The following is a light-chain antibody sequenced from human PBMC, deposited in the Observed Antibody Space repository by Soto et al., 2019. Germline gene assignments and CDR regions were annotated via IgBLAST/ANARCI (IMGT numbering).Light chain of an antibody. CDR3: SSYTSSSTVI. J-gene: IGLJ2*01. V-gene: IGLV2-14*01. CDR1: SSDIGGYNY. CDR2: DVR. Sequence: QSALTQPASVSGSPGQSITISCTGTSSDIGGYNYISWYQQLPGKAPKFIIYDVRNRPSGVSNRFSGSRSGNTASLTISGLQAEDEADYYCSSYTSSSTVIXGGGTKLTVL.